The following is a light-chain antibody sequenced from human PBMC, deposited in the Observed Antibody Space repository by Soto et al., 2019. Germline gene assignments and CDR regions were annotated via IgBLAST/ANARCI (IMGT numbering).Light chain of an antibody. CDR2: ESS. CDR1: SSDVGISNL. V-gene: IGLV2-14*02. J-gene: IGLJ1*01. CDR3: SSYTSSSTYV. Sequence: QSALTQPASVSGSPGQSITISCTGTSSDVGISNLVSWYQHHPDKAPKLMIYESSRRPSGVSNRFSGSKSGNTASLTISGLQAEDEADYYCSSYTSSSTYVFGTGTKLTVL.